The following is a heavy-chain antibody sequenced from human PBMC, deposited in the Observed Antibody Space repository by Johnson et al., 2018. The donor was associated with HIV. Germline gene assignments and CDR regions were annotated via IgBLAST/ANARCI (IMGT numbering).Heavy chain of an antibody. CDR1: GFTFSSYG. J-gene: IGHJ3*02. V-gene: IGHV3-30*02. Sequence: VQLVESGGGVVQPGGSLRLSCAGSGFTFSSYGMHWVRQAPGKGLEWVSFIRYDGSDKHYADSVKGRFTISRDNSKNTVYLETNSLRPEDTAVYYCGKDRGGKMADSSSWYLGGGDGIDIWGQGTMVTVSS. D-gene: IGHD6-13*01. CDR2: IRYDGSDK. CDR3: GKDRGGKMADSSSWYLGGGDGIDI.